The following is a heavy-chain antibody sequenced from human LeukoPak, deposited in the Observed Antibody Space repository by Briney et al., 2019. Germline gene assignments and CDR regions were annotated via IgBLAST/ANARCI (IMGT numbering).Heavy chain of an antibody. J-gene: IGHJ5*02. Sequence: PGGSLILSCAASGFTFSSVAMNWVRQAPGKGLEWVSAISGSGGSTYYADSVKGRFTISRDNSKNTLYLQMNSLRAEDTAVYYCARDRGAAAGLRGWFDPWGQGTLVTVSS. CDR3: ARDRGAAAGLRGWFDP. V-gene: IGHV3-23*01. CDR1: GFTFSSVA. D-gene: IGHD6-13*01. CDR2: ISGSGGST.